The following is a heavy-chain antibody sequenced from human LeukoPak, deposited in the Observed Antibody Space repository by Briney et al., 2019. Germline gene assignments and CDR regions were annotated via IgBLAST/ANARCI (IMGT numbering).Heavy chain of an antibody. CDR2: INTNTGNP. Sequence: ASVKVSCKASGYTFTNYPMNWVRQAPGQGLEWLGWINTNTGNPTYAQGFTGRFVFSLDTSVSTAYLQISSLKAEDTAVYYCARDRVLLWFGESYYFDYWGQGTLVTVSS. V-gene: IGHV7-4-1*02. CDR3: ARDRVLLWFGESYYFDY. CDR1: GYTFTNYP. D-gene: IGHD3-10*01. J-gene: IGHJ4*02.